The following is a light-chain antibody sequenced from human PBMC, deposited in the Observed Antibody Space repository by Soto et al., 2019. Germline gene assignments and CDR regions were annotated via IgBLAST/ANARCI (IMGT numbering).Light chain of an antibody. CDR2: EGS. CDR3: CSYAGISTFVV. V-gene: IGLV2-23*03. Sequence: QSALTQPASVSGSPGQSITISCTATSSDIGTYNLVSWYQQHPGKAPKLMIYEGSKRPSGVSNRFSGSKSGNTASLTISGLQAEDEADYYCCSYAGISTFVVFGGGTKVTVL. CDR1: SSDIGTYNL. J-gene: IGLJ2*01.